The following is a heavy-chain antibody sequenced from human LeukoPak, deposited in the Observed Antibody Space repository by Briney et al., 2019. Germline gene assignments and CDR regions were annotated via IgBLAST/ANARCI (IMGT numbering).Heavy chain of an antibody. CDR1: GYTFTGYY. CDR2: INPNSGGT. D-gene: IGHD1-1*01. J-gene: IGHJ3*02. Sequence: ASVKVSCKASGYTFTGYYIHWVRQAPGQGREWMGWINPNSGGTNSAQKFQGRVTMTRDTSISTAYMELSRLRSDDTAVYYCARVASTTRRHDAFDMWGQGTMVIVSS. CDR3: ARVASTTRRHDAFDM. V-gene: IGHV1-2*02.